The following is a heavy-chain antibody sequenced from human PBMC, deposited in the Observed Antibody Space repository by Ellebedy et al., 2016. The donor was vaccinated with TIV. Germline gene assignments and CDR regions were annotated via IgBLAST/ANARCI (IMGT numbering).Heavy chain of an antibody. J-gene: IGHJ4*02. CDR3: ARGYYFDH. CDR2: FSHTGSN. Sequence: MPGGSLRLSCGVSGASFSGSDWNWIRQSPGKGLEWIGEFSHTGSNIYNPSLGGRITISVDTAKNQFSLTLKSVTAADTAVYYCARGYYFDHWGQGTLVIVSS. V-gene: IGHV4-34*01. CDR1: GASFSGSD.